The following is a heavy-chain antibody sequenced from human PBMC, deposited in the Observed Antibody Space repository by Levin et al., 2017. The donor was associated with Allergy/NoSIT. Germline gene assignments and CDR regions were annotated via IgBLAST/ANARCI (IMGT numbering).Heavy chain of an antibody. CDR3: ARSARGYGTFDS. J-gene: IGHJ4*02. Sequence: GESLKISCAASGFTFNSYAMSWVRQAPGKGLEWVSAIYASADSMYYSDSVKGRFTISRDSSKNTLYLHMNSLRAEDTAVYYCARSARGYGTFDSWGQGTLVTVSS. CDR2: IYASADSM. V-gene: IGHV3-23*01. D-gene: IGHD5-12*01. CDR1: GFTFNSYA.